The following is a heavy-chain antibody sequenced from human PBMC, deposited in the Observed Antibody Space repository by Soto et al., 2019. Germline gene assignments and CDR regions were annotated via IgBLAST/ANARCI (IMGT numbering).Heavy chain of an antibody. Sequence: GESLKISCKGSGYRFTNYWMGWVRQMPGKGLEWMGIIDPGDSDTRYSPSSQGQVTISVDKSISTAYLQWSSLKASDTAMYYCAARVGSSPLYYYGVDVWGQGTTVTVYS. V-gene: IGHV5-51*01. CDR2: IDPGDSDT. J-gene: IGHJ6*02. D-gene: IGHD3-10*01. CDR3: AARVGSSPLYYYGVDV. CDR1: GYRFTNYW.